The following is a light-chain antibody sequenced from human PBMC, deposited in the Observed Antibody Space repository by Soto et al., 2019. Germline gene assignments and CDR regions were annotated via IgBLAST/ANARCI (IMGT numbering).Light chain of an antibody. CDR2: EVS. Sequence: QSALTQPASVSGTPGQSITISCTGSNSDVGIYDFFSWYQHHPGSAPKLIVSEVSHRPSGVSNRFSGSKSGNTPSLTISGLQSEDEADYYCISYTSDDVRYVFGTGTKLTVL. V-gene: IGLV2-14*01. CDR1: NSDVGIYDF. J-gene: IGLJ1*01. CDR3: ISYTSDDVRYV.